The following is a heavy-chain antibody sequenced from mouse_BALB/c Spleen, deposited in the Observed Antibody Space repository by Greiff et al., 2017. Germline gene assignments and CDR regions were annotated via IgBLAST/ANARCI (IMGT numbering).Heavy chain of an antibody. V-gene: IGHV14-4*02. D-gene: IGHD2-1*01. CDR2: IDPENGDT. J-gene: IGHJ4*01. CDR1: GFNIKDYY. CDR3: NAEDGNYAMDY. Sequence: EVKLVESGAELVRSGASVKLSCTASGFNIKDYYMHWVKQRPEQGLEWIGWIDPENGDTEYAPKFQGKATMTADTSSNTAYLQLSSLTSEDTAVYYCNAEDGNYAMDYWGQGTSVTVSS.